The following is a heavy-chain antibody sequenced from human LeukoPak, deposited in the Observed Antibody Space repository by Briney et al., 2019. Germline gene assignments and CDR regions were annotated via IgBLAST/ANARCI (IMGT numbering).Heavy chain of an antibody. CDR2: INPNSGGT. CDR3: ARAVYPGNWFDP. J-gene: IGHJ5*02. V-gene: IGHV1-2*02. CDR1: GYTFTGYY. Sequence: ASVKVSCKASGYTFTGYYMHWVRQAPGQGLEWMGWINPNSGGTNYAQKFQGGVTMTRDTSISTAYMELSRLRSDDTAVYHCARAVYPGNWFDPWGQGTLVTVSS. D-gene: IGHD3-16*02.